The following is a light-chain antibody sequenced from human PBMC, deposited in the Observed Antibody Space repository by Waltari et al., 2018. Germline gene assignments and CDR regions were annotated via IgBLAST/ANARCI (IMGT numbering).Light chain of an antibody. CDR3: QQYFNYPRT. Sequence: AFRMTQSPSSLSASTGDRATITCRASQYIRNYLAWFQQRPGKAPKLLIYEASTLQRGVPSRFSGSGSGTDFTLTITSLQSDDFATYYCQQYFNYPRTFGQGTRVEIE. CDR1: QYIRNY. V-gene: IGKV1-8*01. J-gene: IGKJ1*01. CDR2: EAS.